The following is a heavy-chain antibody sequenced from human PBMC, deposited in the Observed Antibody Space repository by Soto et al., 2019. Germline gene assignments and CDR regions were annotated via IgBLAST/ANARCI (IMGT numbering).Heavy chain of an antibody. CDR3: TRPQAPNAFDI. Sequence: GGSLRLCCAASGFTFSGSAMHWVRQASGKGLEWVGRIRSKANSYATAYAASVKGRFTISRDDSKNTAYLQMNSLKTEDTAVYYCTRPQAPNAFDIWGQGTMVTVSS. V-gene: IGHV3-73*01. J-gene: IGHJ3*02. CDR2: IRSKANSYAT. CDR1: GFTFSGSA.